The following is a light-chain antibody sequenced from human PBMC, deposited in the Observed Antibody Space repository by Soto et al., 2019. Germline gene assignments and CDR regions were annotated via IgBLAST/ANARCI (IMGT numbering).Light chain of an antibody. Sequence: DIQMTQSPNSLSASVGDRVTNTCRASQSIVTYLNWYQQKPGKAPNLLVYAASSSQSGVPSRFSGSGSGTDFTLTISTLQPEDFATYYCQQTYSPPYSIGHGTRLEI. CDR3: QQTYSPPYS. V-gene: IGKV1-39*01. CDR2: AAS. J-gene: IGKJ2*01. CDR1: QSIVTY.